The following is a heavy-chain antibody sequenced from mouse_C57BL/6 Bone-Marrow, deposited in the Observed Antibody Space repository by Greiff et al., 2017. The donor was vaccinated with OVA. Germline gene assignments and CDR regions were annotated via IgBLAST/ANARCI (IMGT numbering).Heavy chain of an antibody. CDR1: GYTFTDYE. Sequence: VKLVESGAELVRPGASVTLSCKASGYTFTDYEMHWVKQTPVHGLEWIGAIDPETGGTAYNQKFKGKAILTADKSSSTAYMELRSLTSEDSAVYYCTRNGSSPGFDYWGQGTTLTVSS. J-gene: IGHJ2*01. V-gene: IGHV1-15*01. CDR3: TRNGSSPGFDY. CDR2: IDPETGGT. D-gene: IGHD1-1*01.